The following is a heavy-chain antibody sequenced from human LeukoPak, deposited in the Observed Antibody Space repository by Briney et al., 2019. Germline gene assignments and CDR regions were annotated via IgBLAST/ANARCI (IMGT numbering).Heavy chain of an antibody. CDR3: AREEDGGTFDY. CDR1: GYSFTSYY. J-gene: IGHJ4*02. D-gene: IGHD3-16*01. V-gene: IGHV1-46*01. CDR2: IFPSGGST. Sequence: ASVTVSCKASGYSFTSYYMHWGRQAPGQGLEWMGIIFPSGGSTSYAQKFQGRVTMTRDTSTSTVYMELSSLRSEDTAVYFCAREEDGGTFDYWGQGTVVTVSS.